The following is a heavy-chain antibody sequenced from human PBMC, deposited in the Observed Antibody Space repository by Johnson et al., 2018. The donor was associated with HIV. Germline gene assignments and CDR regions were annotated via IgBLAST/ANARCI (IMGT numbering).Heavy chain of an antibody. J-gene: IGHJ3*02. Sequence: VQLVESGGGVVQPGRSLRLSCVASGFRFSSYAVHWVRQAPGKVLEWVAVIWHNGSNKHYAGSVKGRFTISRDNSKNTLYLQMNSLRAEDTAVYYCAKEDYYGSGSYDAFDIWGQGTMVTVSS. V-gene: IGHV3-30*04. CDR3: AKEDYYGSGSYDAFDI. CDR1: GFRFSSYA. D-gene: IGHD3-10*01. CDR2: IWHNGSNK.